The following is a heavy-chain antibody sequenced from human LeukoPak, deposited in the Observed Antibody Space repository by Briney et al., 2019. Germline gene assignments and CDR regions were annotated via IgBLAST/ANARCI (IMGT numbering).Heavy chain of an antibody. Sequence: SETLSLTCAVYGGSFSGYYWSWIRQPPGKGLEWIGEINHSGSTNYNPSLKSRVTISVDTSKNQFSLKLSSVTAADTAVYYCARGSRGITMIVVVITRSVGDAFDIWGQGTMVTVSS. CDR1: GGSFSGYY. CDR3: ARGSRGITMIVVVITRSVGDAFDI. D-gene: IGHD3-22*01. CDR2: INHSGST. J-gene: IGHJ3*02. V-gene: IGHV4-34*01.